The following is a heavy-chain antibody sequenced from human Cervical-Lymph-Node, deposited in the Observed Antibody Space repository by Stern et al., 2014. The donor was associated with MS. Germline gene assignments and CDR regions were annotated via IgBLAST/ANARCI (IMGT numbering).Heavy chain of an antibody. CDR3: ARHSVGVKEFDS. D-gene: IGHD5/OR15-5a*01. J-gene: IGHJ4*02. CDR1: GGSLRTFS. Sequence: QLQLQVSGPGLVKPSEPLSLTCTVSGGSLRTFSWSWIRQPPGRGLEWIGLVYYNGSITYNPSLKSRVTMSVDTSKSQLSLRLHSVTAADTAVYYCARHSVGVKEFDSWGQGTLVTVSS. V-gene: IGHV4-59*01. CDR2: VYYNGSI.